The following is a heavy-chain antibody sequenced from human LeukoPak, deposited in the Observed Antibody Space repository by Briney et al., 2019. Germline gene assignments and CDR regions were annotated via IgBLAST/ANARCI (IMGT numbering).Heavy chain of an antibody. V-gene: IGHV3-30*04. CDR2: ISYDGSNK. CDR3: ATDREDYDSSGYYLSDAFDI. CDR1: GFTFSSYA. Sequence: PGGSLRLSCAASGFTFSSYAMHWVRQAPGKGLEWVAVISYDGSNKYYADSVKGRFTISRDNSKNTLYLQMNSLRAEDTAVYYCATDREDYDSSGYYLSDAFDIWGQGTMVTVSS. J-gene: IGHJ3*02. D-gene: IGHD3-22*01.